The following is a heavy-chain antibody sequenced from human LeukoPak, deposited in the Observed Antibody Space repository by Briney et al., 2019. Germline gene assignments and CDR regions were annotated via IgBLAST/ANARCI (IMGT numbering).Heavy chain of an antibody. CDR1: GGSISSSSYY. CDR3: ARVQSRLNWFDP. V-gene: IGHV4-39*07. Sequence: SETLSLTCTVSGGSISSSSYYWGWIRQPPGKGLEWIGSIYYSGSTYYNPSLKSRVTISVDTSKNQFSLKLRSVTAADTAVYYCARVQSRLNWFDPWGQGTLVTVSS. CDR2: IYYSGST. J-gene: IGHJ5*02.